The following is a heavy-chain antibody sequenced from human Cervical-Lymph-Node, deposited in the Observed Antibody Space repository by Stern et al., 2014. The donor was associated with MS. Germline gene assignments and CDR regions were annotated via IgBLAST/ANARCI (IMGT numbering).Heavy chain of an antibody. CDR1: GGTFSSYA. CDR3: ARIVRGGGYDSPLTDLFDY. CDR2: IIPIFGTA. D-gene: IGHD5-12*01. V-gene: IGHV1-69*01. Sequence: QVQLVESGAEVKKPGSSVKVSCKASGGTFSSYAISWVRQAPGQGLEWMGGIIPIFGTANYAQKFQGRVTITADESTSTAYMELSSLRSEDTAVYYCARIVRGGGYDSPLTDLFDYWGQGTLVTVSS. J-gene: IGHJ4*02.